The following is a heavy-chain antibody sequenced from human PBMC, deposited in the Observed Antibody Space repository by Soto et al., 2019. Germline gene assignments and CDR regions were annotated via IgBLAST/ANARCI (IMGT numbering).Heavy chain of an antibody. Sequence: GGSLRLSCAASGFTFSSYAMSWVRQAPGKGLEWVSAISGSGGSTYYADSVKGRFTISRDNSKNTLYLQMNSLRAEDTAVYYCAKVPKTIFGVVIGFDYWGQGTLVNRLL. CDR3: AKVPKTIFGVVIGFDY. D-gene: IGHD3-3*01. J-gene: IGHJ4*02. CDR2: ISGSGGST. V-gene: IGHV3-23*01. CDR1: GFTFSSYA.